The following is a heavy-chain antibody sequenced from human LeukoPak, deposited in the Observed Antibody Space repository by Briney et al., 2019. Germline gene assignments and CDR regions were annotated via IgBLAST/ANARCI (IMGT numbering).Heavy chain of an antibody. D-gene: IGHD6-13*01. V-gene: IGHV1-18*01. CDR1: GYTFTSYG. Sequence: GASVKVSCKASGYTFTSYGISWVRQAPGQGLEWMGRISAYNGNTNYAQKLQGRVTMSTDTSTSTAYMELRSLRSDDTAVYYCANKMPLIAAAGTNFDYWGQGTLVTVSS. CDR3: ANKMPLIAAAGTNFDY. J-gene: IGHJ4*02. CDR2: ISAYNGNT.